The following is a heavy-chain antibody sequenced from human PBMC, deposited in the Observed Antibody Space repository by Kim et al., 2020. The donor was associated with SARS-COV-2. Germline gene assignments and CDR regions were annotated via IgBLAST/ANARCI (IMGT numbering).Heavy chain of an antibody. CDR3: ARGGNYDILTGYQYYFDS. D-gene: IGHD3-9*01. CDR2: MNPNSFNT. J-gene: IGHJ4*02. CDR1: GYTFTNYD. Sequence: ASVKVSCKASGYTFTNYDINWVRQATGQGLEWMGWMNPNSFNTGYAKKFQGRITMTRDTSINVAYMELSSLRSDDSAVYYCARGGNYDILTGYQYYFDSWGQGTLVTVSS. V-gene: IGHV1-8*01.